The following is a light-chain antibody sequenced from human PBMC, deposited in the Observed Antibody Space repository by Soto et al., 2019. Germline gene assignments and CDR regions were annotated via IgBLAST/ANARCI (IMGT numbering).Light chain of an antibody. CDR2: AAS. Sequence: IQMTQSPSSLSASTGDRVTITCRASQGISSYLAWYQQKPGKAPKLLIYAASTLQSGVPSRFSGSGSGTDFTLTISCLQPEDFATYYCQQYYSYPYTFGQGTKVDIK. CDR3: QQYYSYPYT. CDR1: QGISSY. J-gene: IGKJ2*01. V-gene: IGKV1-8*01.